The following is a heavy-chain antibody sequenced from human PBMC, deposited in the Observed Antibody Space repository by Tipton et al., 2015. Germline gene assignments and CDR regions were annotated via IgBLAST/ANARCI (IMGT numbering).Heavy chain of an antibody. V-gene: IGHV4-59*01. CDR3: ARDLEHGMDV. Sequence: TLSLTCSVSSDSISKYYWSWIRQPPGKELEWIGYIQYSGSTTYNSSLKSRVTLSIDTSKNQFSLTLNSVTAADTAVYYCARDLEHGMDVWGQGTTVTVS. J-gene: IGHJ6*02. CDR1: SDSISKYY. CDR2: IQYSGST. D-gene: IGHD5-24*01.